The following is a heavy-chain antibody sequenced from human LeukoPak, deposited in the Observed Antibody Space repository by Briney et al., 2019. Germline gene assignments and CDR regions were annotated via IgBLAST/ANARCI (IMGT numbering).Heavy chain of an antibody. CDR3: ARRIAARAWFDP. CDR2: IYYSGST. D-gene: IGHD6-13*01. J-gene: IGHJ5*02. V-gene: IGHV4-39*07. CDR1: GGSISSSSYY. Sequence: SETLSLTCTVSGGSISSSSYYWDWIRQPPGKGLEWIGSIYYSGSTYYNPSLKSRVTISVDTSKNQFSLKLSSVTAADTAVYYCARRIAARAWFDPWGQGTLVTVSS.